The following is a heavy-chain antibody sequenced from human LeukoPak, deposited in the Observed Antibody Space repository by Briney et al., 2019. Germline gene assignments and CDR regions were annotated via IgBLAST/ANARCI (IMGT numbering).Heavy chain of an antibody. CDR1: GFTFGDYA. V-gene: IGHV3-20*04. CDR2: INWTGGST. Sequence: TGGSLRLSCTASGFTFGDYAMNWVHQAPGKGLEWVSGINWTGGSTAYADSVKGRFTISRDNAKNSLYLQMNSLRAEDTALYYCARLRVVWDLDDAFDIWGQGTMVIVSS. CDR3: ARLRVVWDLDDAFDI. J-gene: IGHJ3*02. D-gene: IGHD1-26*01.